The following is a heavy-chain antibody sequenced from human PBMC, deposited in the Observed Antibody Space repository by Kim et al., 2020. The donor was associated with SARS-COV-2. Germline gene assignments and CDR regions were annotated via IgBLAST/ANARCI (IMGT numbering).Heavy chain of an antibody. V-gene: IGHV3-30*18. CDR2: ISYDGSNK. CDR3: AKDIAKGTVLWFGELDYGMDV. D-gene: IGHD3-10*01. Sequence: GGSLRLSCAASGFTFSSYGMHWVRQAPGKGLEWVAVISYDGSNKYYADSVKGRFTISRDNSKNTLYLQMNSLRAEDTAVYYCAKDIAKGTVLWFGELDYGMDVWVQGTTVTVSS. CDR1: GFTFSSYG. J-gene: IGHJ6*02.